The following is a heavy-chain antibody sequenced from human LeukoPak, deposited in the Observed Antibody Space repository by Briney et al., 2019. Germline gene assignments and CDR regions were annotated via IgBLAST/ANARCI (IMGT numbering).Heavy chain of an antibody. Sequence: SETLSLTCTVSGGSIGSYYWSWIRQPPGKGLEWIGYIYDSGSTNYNPSLKSRVTISVDTSKNQFSLKLSSVTAADTAVYYCARDYGSGRRYYYMDVWGKGTTVTVSS. J-gene: IGHJ6*03. V-gene: IGHV4-59*12. CDR1: GGSIGSYY. CDR2: IYDSGST. D-gene: IGHD3-10*01. CDR3: ARDYGSGRRYYYMDV.